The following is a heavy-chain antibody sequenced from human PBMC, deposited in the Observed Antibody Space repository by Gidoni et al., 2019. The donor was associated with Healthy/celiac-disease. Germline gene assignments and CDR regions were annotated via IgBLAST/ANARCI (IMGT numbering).Heavy chain of an antibody. Sequence: QVQLVESGGGVVQPGRSLRLSCAASGFTFSNYGMHWVRQAPGKGLEWVTVISYDGGNKYYADSVKGRFTISRDNSKNTLYLQMNSLRAEDTAVYYCAKAPGIAAGGRLGYWGQGTLVTVSS. D-gene: IGHD6-13*01. CDR2: ISYDGGNK. J-gene: IGHJ4*02. CDR1: GFTFSNYG. CDR3: AKAPGIAAGGRLGY. V-gene: IGHV3-30*18.